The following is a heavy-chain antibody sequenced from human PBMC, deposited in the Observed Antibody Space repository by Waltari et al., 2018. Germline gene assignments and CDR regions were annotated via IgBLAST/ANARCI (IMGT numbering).Heavy chain of an antibody. CDR1: GGSISSYY. Sequence: QVQLQESGPGLVNPSETLSLPCPVSGGSISSYYWSWIRQPPGKGLEWIGYIYYSGSTNYNPSLKSRVTISVDTSKNQFSRKLSSVTAADTAVYYCARGGSYYRYWGQGTLVTVSS. D-gene: IGHD1-26*01. CDR3: ARGGSYYRY. J-gene: IGHJ4*02. CDR2: IYYSGST. V-gene: IGHV4-59*01.